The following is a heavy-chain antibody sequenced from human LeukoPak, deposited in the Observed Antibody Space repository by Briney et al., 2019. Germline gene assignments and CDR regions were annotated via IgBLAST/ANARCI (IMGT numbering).Heavy chain of an antibody. Sequence: ASVKVSCKASGYTFTNYAMNWVRQAPGQGLDWMGWINTNTGNPTYAQGFTGRFVLSLDTSVSTAYLQISSLKAEDTAVYYCARGRPIYYSPPSTSHWGSGPRFDPWGQGTLVTVSS. V-gene: IGHV7-4-1*02. CDR1: GYTFTNYA. CDR3: ARGRPIYYSPPSTSHWGSGPRFDP. CDR2: INTNTGNP. J-gene: IGHJ5*02. D-gene: IGHD3-22*01.